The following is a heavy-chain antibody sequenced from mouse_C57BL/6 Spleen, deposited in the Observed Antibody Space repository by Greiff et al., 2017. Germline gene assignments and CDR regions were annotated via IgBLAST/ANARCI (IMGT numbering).Heavy chain of an antibody. V-gene: IGHV5-4*01. D-gene: IGHD4-1*01. CDR1: GFTFSSYA. Sequence: EVHLVESGGGLVKPGGSLKLSCAASGFTFSSYAMSWVRQTPEKRLEWVATISDGGSYTYYPDNVKGRFTISRDNAKNNLYLQMSHLKSEDTAMYYCASLELGRGWFAYWGQGTLVTVSA. CDR3: ASLELGRGWFAY. J-gene: IGHJ3*01. CDR2: ISDGGSYT.